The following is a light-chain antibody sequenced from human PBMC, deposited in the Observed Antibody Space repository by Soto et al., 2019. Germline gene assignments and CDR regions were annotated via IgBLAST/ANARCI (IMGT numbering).Light chain of an antibody. CDR2: RND. V-gene: IGLV1-40*01. CDR1: SSNIGNNA. J-gene: IGLJ3*02. CDR3: QSRDSSLSSSGV. Sequence: QSVLTQPPSVSEAPRQRVTISCSGSSSNIGNNAVNWYQHLPGTAPKLLISRNDNRPSGVPDRFSGSKSGTSASLAITGLQVEDEGDYYCQSRDSSLSSSGVFGGGTQLTVL.